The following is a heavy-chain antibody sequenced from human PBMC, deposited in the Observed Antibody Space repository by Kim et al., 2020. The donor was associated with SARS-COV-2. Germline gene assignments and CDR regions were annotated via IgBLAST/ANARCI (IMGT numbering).Heavy chain of an antibody. V-gene: IGHV4-39*01. CDR1: GGSISSSGYY. Sequence: SETLSLTCTVSGGSISSSGYYWGWIRQPPVNGLEGIVSIDYSGSTYYNPSIKSRATISIDTSKNQFSLKLRSVTAADTAVFNCARLEDRGYVFYYWGQGTLGTASS. CDR3: ARLEDRGYVFYY. CDR2: IDYSGST. J-gene: IGHJ4*02. D-gene: IGHD5-18*01.